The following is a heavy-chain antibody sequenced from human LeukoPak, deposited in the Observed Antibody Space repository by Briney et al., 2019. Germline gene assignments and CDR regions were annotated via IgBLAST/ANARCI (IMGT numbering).Heavy chain of an antibody. CDR3: ARGRVVPAAIDWFDP. CDR1: GGSISSSNW. Sequence: PSETLSLTCAVSGGSISSSNWWSWVRQPPGKGLEWIGRIYTSGSTNYNPSLKSRVTMSVDTSKNQFSLKLSSVTAADTAVYYCARGRVVPAAIDWFDPWGQGTLVTVSS. J-gene: IGHJ5*02. CDR2: IYTSGST. V-gene: IGHV4-4*02. D-gene: IGHD2-2*01.